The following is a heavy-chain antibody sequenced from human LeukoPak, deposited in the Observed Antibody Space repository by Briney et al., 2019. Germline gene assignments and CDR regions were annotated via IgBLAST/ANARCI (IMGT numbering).Heavy chain of an antibody. J-gene: IGHJ4*02. CDR1: GYSFTSYW. D-gene: IGHD6-6*01. CDR2: IYPGDSDT. V-gene: IGHV5-51*01. CDR3: ARHYAPYSSSSGGFDY. Sequence: GESPKISCKGSGYSFTSYWIGWVRQMPGKGLEWMGIIYPGDSDTRYSPSFQGQVTISADKSISTAYLQWSSLKASDTAMYYCARHYAPYSSSSGGFDYWGQGTLVTVSS.